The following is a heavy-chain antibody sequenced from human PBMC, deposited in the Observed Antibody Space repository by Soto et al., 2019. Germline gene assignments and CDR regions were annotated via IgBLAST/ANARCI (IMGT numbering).Heavy chain of an antibody. J-gene: IGHJ6*02. Sequence: GGSLRLSCAASGFTFSNYAVTWVRQAPGKGLEWVSTISGSGGSTYYADSVKGRFTISRDNSKNTLYLQMNSLRAEDTAVYYCARKNSSSWWYYYYYGMDVWGQGTTVTVSS. V-gene: IGHV3-23*01. CDR3: ARKNSSSWWYYYYYGMDV. CDR2: ISGSGGST. CDR1: GFTFSNYA. D-gene: IGHD6-13*01.